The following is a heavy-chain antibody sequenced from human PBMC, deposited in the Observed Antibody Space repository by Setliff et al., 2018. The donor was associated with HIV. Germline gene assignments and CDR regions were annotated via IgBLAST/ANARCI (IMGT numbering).Heavy chain of an antibody. Sequence: GGSLRLSCAASGFTFSGYAMHWVRQAPGKGLEWVAGTSYDESNKYYADSVKGRFTISRGNSMNTLYLQMNSLRAEDTAVYYCARERWLRSHYYYYMDVWGKGTTVTVAS. D-gene: IGHD5-12*01. V-gene: IGHV3-30*14. CDR2: TSYDESNK. J-gene: IGHJ6*03. CDR1: GFTFSGYA. CDR3: ARERWLRSHYYYYMDV.